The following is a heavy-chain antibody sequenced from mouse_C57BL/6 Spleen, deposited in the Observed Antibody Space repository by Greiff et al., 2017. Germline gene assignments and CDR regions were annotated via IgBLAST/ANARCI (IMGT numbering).Heavy chain of an antibody. CDR2: IYPGSGNN. CDR1: GYSFTSYY. CDR3: ARGGYSNYVAWFAY. V-gene: IGHV1-66*01. Sequence: QVQLQQSGPELVKPGASVKISCKASGYSFTSYYIHWVKQRPGQGLEWIGWIYPGSGNNKYNEKFKGKATLTADTSSSAAFMQLSSLTSEDSAVYYCARGGYSNYVAWFAYWGQGTLVTVSA. J-gene: IGHJ3*01. D-gene: IGHD2-5*01.